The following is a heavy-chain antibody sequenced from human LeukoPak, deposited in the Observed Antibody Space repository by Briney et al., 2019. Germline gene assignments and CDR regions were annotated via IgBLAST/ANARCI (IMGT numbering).Heavy chain of an antibody. CDR3: ARSPSGYIYFDY. D-gene: IGHD3-22*01. Sequence: GASVKVSCEASGYSFSNYVTSWVRQAPGQGLEWMGWISTYNGNTIYAQKLQDRVTMTTDTSTSTVYMELRSLRSDDTAVYYCARSPSGYIYFDYWGQGTLVTVSS. V-gene: IGHV1-18*01. J-gene: IGHJ4*02. CDR2: ISTYNGNT. CDR1: GYSFSNYV.